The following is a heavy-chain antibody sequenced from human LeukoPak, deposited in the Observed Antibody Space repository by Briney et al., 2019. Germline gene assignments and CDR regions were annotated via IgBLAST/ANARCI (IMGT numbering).Heavy chain of an antibody. Sequence: GGSLRLSCAASGFTFSSYSMNWVRQAPGKGLEWVSSISSSSSYIYYVDSVKGRFTISRDNAKNSLYLQMNSLRAEDTAVYYCARDQDVYCSGGSCTSFDIWGQGTMVTVSS. CDR1: GFTFSSYS. CDR2: ISSSSSYI. CDR3: ARDQDVYCSGGSCTSFDI. D-gene: IGHD2-15*01. V-gene: IGHV3-21*01. J-gene: IGHJ3*02.